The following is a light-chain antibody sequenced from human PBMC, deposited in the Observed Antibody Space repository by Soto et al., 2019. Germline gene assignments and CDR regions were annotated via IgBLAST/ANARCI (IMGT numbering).Light chain of an antibody. CDR2: AAS. CDR3: QQYKDWYT. V-gene: IGKV3-15*01. CDR1: QSVGTN. J-gene: IGKJ2*01. Sequence: IVLTQSPATLSVSPGERVTLSCRASQSVGTNLAWYQHRPGQAPRLLIQAASTRDTGIAARFSGSGSGTEFTLTISGLQSEDFAVYYCQQYKDWYTFGQGTKLEIK.